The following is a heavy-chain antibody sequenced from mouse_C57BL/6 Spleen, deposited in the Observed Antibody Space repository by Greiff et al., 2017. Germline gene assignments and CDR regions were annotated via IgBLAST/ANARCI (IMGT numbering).Heavy chain of an antibody. CDR1: GFNIKDYY. Sequence: VQLKQSGAELVRPGASVKLSCTASGFNIKDYYMHWVKQRPEQGLEWIGRIDPEDGDTEYAPKFQGKATMTSDTSANTAYLQLSSLTSEDTAVYYCTTGNYYGSRRFAYWGQGTLVTVSA. D-gene: IGHD1-1*01. CDR3: TTGNYYGSRRFAY. J-gene: IGHJ3*01. CDR2: IDPEDGDT. V-gene: IGHV14-1*01.